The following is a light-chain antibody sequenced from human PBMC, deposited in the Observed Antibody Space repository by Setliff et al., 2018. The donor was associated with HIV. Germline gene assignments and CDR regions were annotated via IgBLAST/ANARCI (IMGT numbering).Light chain of an antibody. CDR2: DVR. V-gene: IGLV2-14*03. CDR3: CSYTSSLTDV. Sequence: QSALTQPASVSWSPGQSITISCSGTSSDVGSYNFFSWYQQHPAKAPQLIIYDVRQRPSGVSSRFSGSKSGNTASLTISGLQAEDQADYYCCSYTSSLTDVVGTGTKGTV. CDR1: SSDVGSYNF. J-gene: IGLJ1*01.